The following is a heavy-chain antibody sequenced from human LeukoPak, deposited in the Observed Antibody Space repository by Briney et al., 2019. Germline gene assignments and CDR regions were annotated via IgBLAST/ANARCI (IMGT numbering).Heavy chain of an antibody. CDR1: GFTISTYV. J-gene: IGHJ4*02. D-gene: IGHD5-24*01. V-gene: IGHV3-23*01. CDR3: ARRGADGWGFFDY. CDR2: VSESADRT. Sequence: GGSLRLSCAASGFTISTYVMNWVRQAPGKGLEWVSSVSESADRTFYADSVKGRFTISRDNSKNTLYLEMSSLRVEDTAVYYCARRGADGWGFFDYWGQGTLVTVSS.